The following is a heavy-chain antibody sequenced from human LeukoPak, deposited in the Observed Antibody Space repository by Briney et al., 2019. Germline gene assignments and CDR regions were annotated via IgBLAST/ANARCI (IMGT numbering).Heavy chain of an antibody. D-gene: IGHD3-10*01. CDR3: ARESIDRGEYDYYYGMDV. J-gene: IGHJ6*02. CDR2: IYSGGST. V-gene: IGHV4-4*07. Sequence: SGTLSLTCTVSGASISSDYWSCIRQPAGRGRECIGRIYSGGSTKYSPSLKSRVSMSADTSKNQFSLNLSSVTAADTAVYYCARESIDRGEYDYYYGMDVWGQGTTVTVSS. CDR1: GASISSDY.